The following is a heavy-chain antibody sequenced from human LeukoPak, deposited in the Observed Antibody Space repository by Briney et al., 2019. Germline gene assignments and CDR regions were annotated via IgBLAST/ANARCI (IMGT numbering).Heavy chain of an antibody. D-gene: IGHD6-13*01. CDR3: VRNPSYGSSWYYYMDV. Sequence: GGSLRLSCAASEFTFVRYAMNWVRQAPGKGLEWVSYISSSSFKIGYADSVKGRFTISRDNSKNSLYLQMDSLRVEDTAVYYCVRNPSYGSSWYYYMDVWGKGTTVTVSS. J-gene: IGHJ6*03. CDR2: ISSSSFKI. CDR1: EFTFVRYA. V-gene: IGHV3-48*04.